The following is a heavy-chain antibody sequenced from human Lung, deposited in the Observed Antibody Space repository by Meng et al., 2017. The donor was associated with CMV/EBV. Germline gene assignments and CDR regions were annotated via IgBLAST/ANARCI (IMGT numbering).Heavy chain of an antibody. CDR3: ASTPQRRTTYNDY. CDR1: GFTVSSNY. Sequence: GESLKISCAASGFTVSSNYMSWVRQAPGKGLEWVSVIYSGGSTHYADSVKGRFTISRDNSKNTLYLQMNSLRAEDTAVYYCASTPQRRTTYNDYWGQGTLVTVSS. CDR2: IYSGGST. V-gene: IGHV3-53*01. J-gene: IGHJ4*02. D-gene: IGHD2/OR15-2a*01.